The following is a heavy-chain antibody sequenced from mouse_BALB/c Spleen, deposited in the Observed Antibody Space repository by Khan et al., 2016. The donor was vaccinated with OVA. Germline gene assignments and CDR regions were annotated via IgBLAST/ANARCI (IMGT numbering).Heavy chain of an antibody. CDR2: INSGSNTI. V-gene: IGHV5-17*02. CDR1: GFTFSSFG. J-gene: IGHJ3*01. D-gene: IGHD2-3*01. CDR3: ARCDGCWFAY. Sequence: VQLKESGGGLVQPGGSRKLSCAASGFTFSSFGMHWIRQAPEKGLEWVAYINSGSNTIYYADTVKGRFTVSRDNSKNTLFLQMTSLRSEDTAMYYCARCDGCWFAYWGQGTLVTVSA.